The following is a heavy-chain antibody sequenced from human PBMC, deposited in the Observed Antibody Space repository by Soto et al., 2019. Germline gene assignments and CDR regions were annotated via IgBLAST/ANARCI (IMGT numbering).Heavy chain of an antibody. J-gene: IGHJ5*02. CDR2: INAGNGNT. CDR3: ARDGRSSTSCYSGLSWFDP. Sequence: ASVKVSCKASGYTFTSYAMHWVRQAPGQRLEWMGWINAGNGNTKYSQKFQGRVTITRDTSASTAYMELSSLRSEDTAVYYCARDGRSSTSCYSGLSWFDPWGQGTLVTVSS. CDR1: GYTFTSYA. V-gene: IGHV1-3*01. D-gene: IGHD2-2*01.